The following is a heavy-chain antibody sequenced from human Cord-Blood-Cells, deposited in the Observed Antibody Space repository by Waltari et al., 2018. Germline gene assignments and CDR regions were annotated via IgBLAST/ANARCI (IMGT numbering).Heavy chain of an antibody. CDR3: AGAENYWYFDL. J-gene: IGHJ2*01. Sequence: QVQLVESGGGVVQPGRSLRLSCAASGFTFGSYGMHWVRQAPGKGLEWVAVISYDGSNKYYADSVKGRFTISRDNSKNTLYLQMNSLRAEDTAVYYCAGAENYWYFDLWGRGTLVTVSS. CDR2: ISYDGSNK. V-gene: IGHV3-30*03. CDR1: GFTFGSYG.